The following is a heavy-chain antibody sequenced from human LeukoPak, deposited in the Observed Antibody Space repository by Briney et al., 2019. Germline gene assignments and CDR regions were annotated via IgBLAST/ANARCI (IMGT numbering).Heavy chain of an antibody. Sequence: RPGGSLRLSCAASGFTFSSYGMHWVRQAPGKGLEWVAFIRYDGSNKYYADSVKGRFTISRDNSKSTLYLQMNSLTAEDTAVYYCAKRYYYGSGSFDYWGQGTLVTVSS. CDR3: AKRYYYGSGSFDY. J-gene: IGHJ4*02. D-gene: IGHD3-10*01. CDR1: GFTFSSYG. CDR2: IRYDGSNK. V-gene: IGHV3-30*02.